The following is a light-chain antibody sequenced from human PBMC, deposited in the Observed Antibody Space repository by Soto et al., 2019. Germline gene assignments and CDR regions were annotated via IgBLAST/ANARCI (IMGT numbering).Light chain of an antibody. CDR1: SSEVGGYNY. CDR2: DVS. V-gene: IGLV2-14*01. CDR3: NSYTTSNTRQIV. Sequence: QSALTQPASVSGSSGQSITISCTGTSSEVGGYNYVSWYQQHPGKAPKFMIYDVSNRPSGVSTRFSGSKSGNTASLTISGLQAEDEADYYCNSYTTSNTRQIVFGTGTKVTVL. J-gene: IGLJ1*01.